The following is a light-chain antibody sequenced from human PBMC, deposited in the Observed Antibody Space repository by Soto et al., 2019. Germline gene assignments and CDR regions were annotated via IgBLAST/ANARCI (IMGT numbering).Light chain of an antibody. Sequence: QSALTQPASVSGSPGQSITISGTGTSSDVGAYNYVSWYRQQTGKAPKLMIYEVSNRPSGIANRFSGSKSGNTASLTISGLQAEDEGDYYCSSYTQFSTLVFGGGTKLTVL. CDR1: SSDVGAYNY. CDR2: EVS. V-gene: IGLV2-14*01. J-gene: IGLJ3*02. CDR3: SSYTQFSTLV.